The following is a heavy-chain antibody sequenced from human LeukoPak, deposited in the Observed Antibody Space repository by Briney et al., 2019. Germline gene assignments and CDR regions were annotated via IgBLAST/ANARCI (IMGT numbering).Heavy chain of an antibody. CDR3: ARESLPRLVIYAFDI. D-gene: IGHD3-9*01. V-gene: IGHV3-30-3*01. CDR1: GFTFSSYA. Sequence: PGGSLRLSCAASGFTFSSYAMHWVRQAPGKGLEWVAVISYDGSNKYYADSVKGRFTISRDNSKNTLYLQMNSLRAEDTAVYYCARESLPRLVIYAFDIWGQGTMVTVSS. J-gene: IGHJ3*02. CDR2: ISYDGSNK.